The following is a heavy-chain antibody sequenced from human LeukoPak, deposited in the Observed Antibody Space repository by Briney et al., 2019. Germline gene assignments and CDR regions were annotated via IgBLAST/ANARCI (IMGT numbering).Heavy chain of an antibody. CDR3: ARGGFSHGFDV. CDR1: GFTFRSFW. D-gene: IGHD5-12*01. J-gene: IGHJ3*01. Sequence: GGSLRLSCAASGFTFRSFWIHWVRQAPGKGLVWVGRINNDGTDTIYAYSVKGRFTVSRDNAKNTLYLQMNSLRVEDTAVYFCARGGFSHGFDVWGQGTVVTVSS. V-gene: IGHV3-74*01. CDR2: INNDGTDT.